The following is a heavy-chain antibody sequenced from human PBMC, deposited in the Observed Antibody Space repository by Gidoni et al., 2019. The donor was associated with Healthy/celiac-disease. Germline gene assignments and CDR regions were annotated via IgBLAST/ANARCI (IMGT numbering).Heavy chain of an antibody. Sequence: EVQLVQSGAAVKTPGESLKISCKGSGYTFTSFWIGWVRQMPGKGLEWMGIIFTGDSDTRYSPSFQGQVTISADKSISTSYLQWSSLKASDTAMYYCARPRGVLTGMDAFDAWGQGTMVTVSS. V-gene: IGHV5-51*01. CDR2: IFTGDSDT. J-gene: IGHJ3*01. CDR3: ARPRGVLTGMDAFDA. CDR1: GYTFTSFW. D-gene: IGHD3-9*01.